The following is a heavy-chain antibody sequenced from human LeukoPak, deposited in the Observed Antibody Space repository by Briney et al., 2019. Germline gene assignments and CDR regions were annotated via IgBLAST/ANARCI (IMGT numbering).Heavy chain of an antibody. CDR2: IIPIFGTA. Sequence: GASVKVSCKASGYTFTSYAMNWVRQAPGQGLEWMGGIIPIFGTANYAQKFQGRVTITADESTSTAYMELSSLRSEDTAVYYCARLKADHPSNTYYFDYWGQGTLVTVSS. V-gene: IGHV1-69*13. D-gene: IGHD2-2*02. CDR1: GYTFTSYA. CDR3: ARLKADHPSNTYYFDY. J-gene: IGHJ4*02.